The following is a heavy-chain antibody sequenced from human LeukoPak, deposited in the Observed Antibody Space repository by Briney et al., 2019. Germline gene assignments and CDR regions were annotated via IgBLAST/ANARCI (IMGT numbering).Heavy chain of an antibody. J-gene: IGHJ4*02. D-gene: IGHD6-6*01. CDR1: GYTFTIYD. V-gene: IGHV1-18*01. Sequence: ASVKVSCKASGYTFTIYDITWVRQAPGQGLEWMGWITTNNGNTNYAQKFQGRVTMTTDTSTSTAYMELRSLRSDDTAVYYCARTAGRTFDYWGQGTLVTVSS. CDR2: ITTNNGNT. CDR3: ARTAGRTFDY.